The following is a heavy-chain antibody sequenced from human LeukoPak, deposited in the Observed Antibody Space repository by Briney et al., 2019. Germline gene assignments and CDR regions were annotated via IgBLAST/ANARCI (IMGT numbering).Heavy chain of an antibody. D-gene: IGHD1-1*01. J-gene: IGHJ4*02. CDR3: ARDMGGNSFDY. Sequence: ASVKVSCKTSGYSFTSHGFSWVRQAPGQGLEWIGFINVASGNTLYAQSLQGRVTITTDTSTATAYMELGSLISDDTAVYYCARDMGGNSFDYWGQGTLVTVSS. CDR2: INVASGNT. CDR1: GYSFTSHG. V-gene: IGHV1-18*01.